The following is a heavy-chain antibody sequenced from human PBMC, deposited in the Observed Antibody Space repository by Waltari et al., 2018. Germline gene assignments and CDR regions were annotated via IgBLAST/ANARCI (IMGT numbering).Heavy chain of an antibody. CDR3: ARGIRGYSGSYSEYYYYYGMDV. CDR2: IYYSGST. V-gene: IGHV4-39*07. CDR1: GGSISSSSYY. J-gene: IGHJ6*02. Sequence: QLQLQESGPGLVKPSETLSLTCTVSGGSISSSSYYWGWIRQPPGKGLEWIGSIYYSGSTYYNPSLKSRVTISVDTSKNQFSLKLSSVTAADTAVYYCARGIRGYSGSYSEYYYYYGMDVWGQGTTVTVSS. D-gene: IGHD1-26*01.